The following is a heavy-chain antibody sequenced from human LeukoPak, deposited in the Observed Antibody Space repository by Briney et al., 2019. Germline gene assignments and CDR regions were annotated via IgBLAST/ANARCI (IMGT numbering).Heavy chain of an antibody. V-gene: IGHV3-15*01. J-gene: IGHJ4*02. D-gene: IGHD3-22*01. CDR3: TTDPTKSSSGYYPHDY. CDR2: IKSKTDGGTT. Sequence: GGSLRLSCAASGFTFSNAWMSWVRQAPGKGLEWVGRIKSKTDGGTTDYAAPVKGRFTISRDDSKNTLYLQMNSLKTEDTAVYYCTTDPTKSSSGYYPHDYWGQGTLVTVSS. CDR1: GFTFSNAW.